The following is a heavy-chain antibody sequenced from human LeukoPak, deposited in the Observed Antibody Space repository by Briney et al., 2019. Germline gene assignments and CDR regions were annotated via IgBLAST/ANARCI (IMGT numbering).Heavy chain of an antibody. V-gene: IGHV1-2*02. J-gene: IGHJ4*02. CDR3: ARADDYDSSGYSSGY. Sequence: GASVKVSCKASGYTFTGYYMHWVRQAPGQGLEWMGWINPNSGGTNYAQKFQGRVTMTRGTSISTAYMELSRLRSDDTAVYYCARADDYDSSGYSSGYWGQGTLVTVSS. CDR2: INPNSGGT. CDR1: GYTFTGYY. D-gene: IGHD3-22*01.